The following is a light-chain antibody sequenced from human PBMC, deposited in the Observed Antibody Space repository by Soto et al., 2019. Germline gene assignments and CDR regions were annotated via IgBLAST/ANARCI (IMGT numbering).Light chain of an antibody. V-gene: IGKV3-20*01. CDR3: QQYGSPIT. CDR2: GAS. CDR1: QSVSSSY. J-gene: IGKJ5*01. Sequence: EIVLTQSPGTLSLSPGERATLSCRASQSVSSSYLAWYQQKPGQAPRLLIYGASSRATGIPDRFSGSGSGTDFTLTISRLEPEDFAVCYCQQYGSPITFGQGTRLEIK.